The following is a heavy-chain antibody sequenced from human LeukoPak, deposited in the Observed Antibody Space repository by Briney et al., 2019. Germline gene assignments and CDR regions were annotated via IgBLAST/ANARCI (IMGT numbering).Heavy chain of an antibody. J-gene: IGHJ4*02. CDR3: ARSLAVAGTEAADY. CDR2: IYYSGST. CDR1: GGSISSYY. Sequence: SETLSLTCTVSGGSISSYYWSWIRQPPGKGLEWIGYIYYSGSTNYNPSLKSRVTISVDTSKNQFSLKLSSVTAADTAVYYCARSLAVAGTEAADYWGQGTLVTVSS. V-gene: IGHV4-59*01. D-gene: IGHD6-19*01.